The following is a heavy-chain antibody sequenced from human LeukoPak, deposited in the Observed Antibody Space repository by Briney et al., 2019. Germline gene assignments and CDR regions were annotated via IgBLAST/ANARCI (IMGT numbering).Heavy chain of an antibody. CDR1: GYSFTSYR. CDR3: ARRGYYASDAFDI. V-gene: IGHV5-51*01. Sequence: GESLKISCKGSGYSFTSYRIGWVRQMPGKGLEWMGIIYPGDSDTRYSPSFQGQVTISADKSISTAYLQWSSLKASDTAMYYCARRGYYASDAFDIWGQGTMVTVSS. J-gene: IGHJ3*02. D-gene: IGHD3-10*01. CDR2: IYPGDSDT.